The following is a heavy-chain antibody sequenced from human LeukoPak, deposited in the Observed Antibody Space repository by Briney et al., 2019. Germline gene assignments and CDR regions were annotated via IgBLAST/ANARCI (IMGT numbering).Heavy chain of an antibody. CDR3: ARDNPGMVRGAETEYYFDY. CDR1: GFTFSSYW. J-gene: IGHJ4*02. Sequence: SGGSLRLSCAAPGFTFSSYWMSWVRQAPGKGLEWVANIKQDGSEKYYVDSVKGRFTISRDNAKNSLYLQMNSLRAEDTAVYYCARDNPGMVRGAETEYYFDYWGQGTLVTVSS. D-gene: IGHD3-10*01. V-gene: IGHV3-7*01. CDR2: IKQDGSEK.